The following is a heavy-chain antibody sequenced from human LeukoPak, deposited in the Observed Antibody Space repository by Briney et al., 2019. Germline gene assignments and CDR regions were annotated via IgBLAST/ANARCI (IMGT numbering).Heavy chain of an antibody. J-gene: IGHJ4*02. CDR3: ASSAMGIYFDY. D-gene: IGHD2-2*01. CDR1: GYSFTSYW. Sequence: GESLKISCKGSGYSFTSYWISWVRQMPGKGLEWMGRIDPSDAYTNYSPSFQGHVTISADKSISTAYLQWSSLKASDTAMYYCASSAMGIYFDYWGQGTLVTVSS. CDR2: IDPSDAYT. V-gene: IGHV5-10-1*01.